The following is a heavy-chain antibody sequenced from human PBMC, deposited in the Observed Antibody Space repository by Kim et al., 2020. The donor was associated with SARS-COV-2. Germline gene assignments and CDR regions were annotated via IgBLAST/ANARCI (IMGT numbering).Heavy chain of an antibody. CDR3: AGAAAGISPVDY. Sequence: SETLSLTCAVYGGSFSGYYWSWIRQPPGKGLEWIGEINHSGSTNYNPSLKSRVTISVDTSKNQFSLKLSSVTAADTAVYYCAGAAAGISPVDYWGQGTLVTVSS. D-gene: IGHD6-13*01. CDR1: GGSFSGYY. V-gene: IGHV4-34*01. CDR2: INHSGST. J-gene: IGHJ4*02.